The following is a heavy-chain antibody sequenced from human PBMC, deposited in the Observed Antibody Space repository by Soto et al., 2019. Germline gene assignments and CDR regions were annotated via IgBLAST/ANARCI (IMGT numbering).Heavy chain of an antibody. CDR1: GGSFIGYY. CDR3: ARDPAP. J-gene: IGHJ5*02. V-gene: IGHV4-34*01. Sequence: TSETLSLTCAVSGGSFIGYYWSWIRQPPGKGLEYIGDIYHSGSTNYNPSLKSRVTISLDTSKSQFSLKLTPVTAADTAVYYCARDPAPWGQGTLVTVSS. CDR2: IYHSGST.